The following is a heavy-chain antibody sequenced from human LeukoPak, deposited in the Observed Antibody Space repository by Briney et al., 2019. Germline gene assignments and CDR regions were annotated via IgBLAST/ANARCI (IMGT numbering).Heavy chain of an antibody. J-gene: IGHJ4*02. Sequence: ASVKVSCKASGYTFTGYYLHWVRQAPGQGLEWMGWINPNIGDTNYAQKFQGRVTMTRETSISTVHMELSRLRSGDTAVYFCAREKMVGAPKLLDYWGQGTLVTVSS. CDR3: AREKMVGAPKLLDY. CDR2: INPNIGDT. CDR1: GYTFTGYY. V-gene: IGHV1-2*02. D-gene: IGHD1-26*01.